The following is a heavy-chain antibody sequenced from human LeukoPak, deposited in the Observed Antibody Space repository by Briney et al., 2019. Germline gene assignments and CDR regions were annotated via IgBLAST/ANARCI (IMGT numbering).Heavy chain of an antibody. CDR2: ISSSSSYI. D-gene: IGHD3-10*01. Sequence: GGSLRLSCAASGFTFRSYSMNWVRQAPGKGLEWVSSISSSSSYIYYADSVKGRFTISRDNAKNSLYLQMNSLRAEDTAVYYCANTRGVIASDFDYWGQGTLVTVSS. CDR3: ANTRGVIASDFDY. V-gene: IGHV3-21*01. CDR1: GFTFRSYS. J-gene: IGHJ4*02.